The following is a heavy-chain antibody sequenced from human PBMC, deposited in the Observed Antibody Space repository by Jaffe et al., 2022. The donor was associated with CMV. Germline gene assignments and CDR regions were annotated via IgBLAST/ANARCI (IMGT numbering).Heavy chain of an antibody. J-gene: IGHJ4*02. CDR3: ARVSTPQVLDDYHGHRVHLRY. CDR2: INLSGDST. V-gene: IGHV1-46*01. D-gene: IGHD3-10*01. Sequence: QVQLVQSGAEMRKPGASVKVSCKASGYRFTDYYIHWVRQAPGQGLEWMGLINLSGDSTTYAQKFQGRVTMTRDTSTSTVFMELRRLETEDTAVYYCARVSTPQVLDDYHGHRVHLRYWGQGTPVTVSS. CDR1: GYRFTDYY.